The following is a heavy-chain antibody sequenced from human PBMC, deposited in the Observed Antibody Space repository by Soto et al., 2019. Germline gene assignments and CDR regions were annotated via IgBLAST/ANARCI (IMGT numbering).Heavy chain of an antibody. V-gene: IGHV3-48*03. D-gene: IGHD6-13*01. CDR2: ISSSGSTI. J-gene: IGHJ6*02. CDR3: ARSPSSWSPYYYYGMDV. Sequence: GGSLRPSCAASGFTFSSYEMNWVRQAPGKGLEWVSYISSSGSTIYYADSVKGRFTISRDNAKNSLYLQMNSLRAEDTAVYYFARSPSSWSPYYYYGMDVWGQGTTVTVSS. CDR1: GFTFSSYE.